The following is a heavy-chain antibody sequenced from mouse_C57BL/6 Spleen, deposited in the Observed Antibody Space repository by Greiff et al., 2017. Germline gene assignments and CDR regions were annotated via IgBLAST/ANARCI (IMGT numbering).Heavy chain of an antibody. J-gene: IGHJ3*01. Sequence: QVQLQQPGAELVKPGASVKLSCKASGYTFTSYWMQWVKQRPGQGLEWIGEIDPSDSYTNYNQKFKGKATLTVDTSSSTAYMQLSSLTSEDSAVYYCARMGTTVAAFAYWGQGTLVTVSA. D-gene: IGHD1-1*01. V-gene: IGHV1-50*01. CDR1: GYTFTSYW. CDR2: IDPSDSYT. CDR3: ARMGTTVAAFAY.